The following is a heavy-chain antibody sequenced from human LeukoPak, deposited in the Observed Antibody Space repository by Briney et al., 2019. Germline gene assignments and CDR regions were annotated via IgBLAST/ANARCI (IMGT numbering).Heavy chain of an antibody. J-gene: IGHJ4*02. D-gene: IGHD3-10*01. Sequence: PSETLSLTCTVSGGSINSRSYYWGWIRQPPGKGLEWIGNVYYSGSTYYNPSLKSRVTISVDTSKNQFSLNLSSVTAADTAVYYCARQRRNGSGSYRRRLDYWGQGTLVTVSS. CDR2: VYYSGST. CDR1: GGSINSRSYY. V-gene: IGHV4-39*07. CDR3: ARQRRNGSGSYRRRLDY.